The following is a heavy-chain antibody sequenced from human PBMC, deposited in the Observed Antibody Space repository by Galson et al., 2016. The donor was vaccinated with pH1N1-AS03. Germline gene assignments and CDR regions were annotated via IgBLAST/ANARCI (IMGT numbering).Heavy chain of an antibody. V-gene: IGHV3-64*01. CDR1: GFTFSSYA. Sequence: SLRLSCAASGFTFSSYAMYWVRQAPGKGLEYVSVISGNGVSTYYANSVKGRFTISRDNSKNTLYLQMVSLRAEDMAVYYCARGPVSYSNYWFPPPDYWGQGTLVTVSS. CDR3: ARGPVSYSNYWFPPPDY. J-gene: IGHJ4*02. CDR2: ISGNGVST. D-gene: IGHD6-13*01.